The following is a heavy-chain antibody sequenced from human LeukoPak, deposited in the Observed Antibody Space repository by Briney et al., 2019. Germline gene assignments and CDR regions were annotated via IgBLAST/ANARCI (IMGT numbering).Heavy chain of an antibody. J-gene: IGHJ4*02. CDR3: ARDCSGTSCYTGFDY. CDR2: IRYDGSNK. CDR1: GFTFSSYG. D-gene: IGHD2-2*02. V-gene: IGHV3-30*02. Sequence: PGGSLRLSCAASGFTFSSYGMHWVRQAPGKGLEWVAFIRYDGSNKYYADSVKGRFTISRDNAKNSLYLQMNSLRAEDTAVYYCARDCSGTSCYTGFDYWGQGTLVTVSS.